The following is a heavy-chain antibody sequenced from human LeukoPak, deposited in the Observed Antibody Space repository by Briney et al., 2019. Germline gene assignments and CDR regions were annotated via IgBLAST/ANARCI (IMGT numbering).Heavy chain of an antibody. D-gene: IGHD3-22*01. V-gene: IGHV3-30*02. J-gene: IGHJ4*02. CDR1: GFTFSSYG. Sequence: GGSLRLSCAASGFTFSSYGMHWVRQAPGKGLEWVAFIRYDGSNKYYADSVKGRFTISRDNSKNTLYLQMNSLRAEDTAVYYCVKGNGYYDSSGYYYVGDYYFDYWGQGTLVTVSS. CDR3: VKGNGYYDSSGYYYVGDYYFDY. CDR2: IRYDGSNK.